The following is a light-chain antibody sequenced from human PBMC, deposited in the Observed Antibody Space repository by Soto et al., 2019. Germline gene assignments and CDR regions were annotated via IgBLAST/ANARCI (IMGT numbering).Light chain of an antibody. J-gene: IGLJ2*01. CDR1: SSDVGSYKD. V-gene: IGLV2-11*01. CDR2: DVS. CDR3: SSYAGYSTSVV. Sequence: QSALTQPRSVSGSPGQSVTISCTGTSSDVGSYKDVSWYQHHPGKVPKLMIYDVSERPSGVPDRFSGSKSGNTASLTISGLQAEDEANYYCSSYAGYSTSVVFGGGTKVTVL.